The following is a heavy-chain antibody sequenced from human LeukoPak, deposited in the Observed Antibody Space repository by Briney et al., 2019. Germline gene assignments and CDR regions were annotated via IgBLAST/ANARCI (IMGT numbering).Heavy chain of an antibody. CDR2: ISGYNGNT. J-gene: IGHJ4*02. Sequence: ASVKVSCKASGYTFTSYGVSWVRQALGQGLEWMGWISGYNGNTKYAQKVQGRVTMTTDTSTSTAYMEVRSLRSDDTAVYFCARYNDRDGTPDYWGQGTLVAVSS. V-gene: IGHV1-18*01. CDR1: GYTFTSYG. CDR3: ARYNDRDGTPDY. D-gene: IGHD1-1*01.